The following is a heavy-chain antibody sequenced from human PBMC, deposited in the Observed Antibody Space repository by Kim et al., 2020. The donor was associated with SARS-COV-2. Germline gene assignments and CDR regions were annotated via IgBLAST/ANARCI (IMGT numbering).Heavy chain of an antibody. CDR3: ARDRGYGGPNWFDP. CDR2: IKQDGSEK. CDR1: GFTFSSYW. J-gene: IGHJ5*02. V-gene: IGHV3-7*03. D-gene: IGHD4-17*01. Sequence: GGSLRLSCAASGFTFSSYWMSWVRQAPGKGLEWVANIKQDGSEKYYVGSVKGRFTISRDNAKNSLYLQMNSLRDEDTAVYYCARDRGYGGPNWFDPWGQRTLVTVSS.